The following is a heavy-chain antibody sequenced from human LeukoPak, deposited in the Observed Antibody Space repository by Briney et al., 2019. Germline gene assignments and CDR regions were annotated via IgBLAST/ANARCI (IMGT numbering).Heavy chain of an antibody. CDR3: ARDGVRDGLYFDY. Sequence: PGGSLRLSCAASGFTFSSYWMHWVRQAPGKGLVWVSRINSDGSSTSYADSVKGRFTISRDNAKNSLYQQINSLRAEDTAVYYCARDGVRDGLYFDYWGQGTLVTVSS. J-gene: IGHJ4*02. CDR2: INSDGSST. D-gene: IGHD5-24*01. CDR1: GFTFSSYW. V-gene: IGHV3-74*01.